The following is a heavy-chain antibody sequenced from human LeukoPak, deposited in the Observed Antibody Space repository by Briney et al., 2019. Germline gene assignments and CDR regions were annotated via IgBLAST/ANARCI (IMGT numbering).Heavy chain of an antibody. CDR3: ARGRRAAGLRGPHKYYFDY. CDR1: GGSISSNSYY. CDR2: INHSGSN. V-gene: IGHV4-39*07. D-gene: IGHD5-12*01. J-gene: IGHJ4*02. Sequence: SETLSLTCAVSGGSISSNSYYWGWIRQPPGKGLEWNGEINHSGSNNYNPSLKSRVTISVDTSKSQFSLKLSSVTAADTAVYYCARGRRAAGLRGPHKYYFDYWGQGTLVTVSS.